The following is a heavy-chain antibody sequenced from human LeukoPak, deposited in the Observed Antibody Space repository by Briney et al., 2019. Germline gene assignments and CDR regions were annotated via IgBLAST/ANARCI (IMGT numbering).Heavy chain of an antibody. D-gene: IGHD6-19*01. CDR3: ARLSGPSGGPVSFFGLDV. CDR2: IYYRGDT. Sequence: SETLSLTCSVSGGSMTNYYWRLIRQPPGKGLEWIGHIYYRGDTKYNPSLKSRVTISLDTSKQQFSLRLTSVSAADTAAYYCARLSGPSGGPVSFFGLDVWGQGTTVAVSS. V-gene: IGHV4-59*08. CDR1: GGSMTNYY. J-gene: IGHJ6*02.